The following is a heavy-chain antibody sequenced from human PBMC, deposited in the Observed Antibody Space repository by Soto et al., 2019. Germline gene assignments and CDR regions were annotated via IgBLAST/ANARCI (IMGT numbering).Heavy chain of an antibody. CDR1: EGTFSSYA. Sequence: QVQLVQSGAEVKKPGSSVKVSCKASEGTFSSYAISWVRQAPGQGLEWMGGIIPIFGTANYAQKFQGRVTITADESTSTAYMELNSLRSEDTAVYYCARDHGGSSWDVWFDPWGPGTLVTVSS. J-gene: IGHJ5*02. CDR2: IIPIFGTA. D-gene: IGHD6-13*01. CDR3: ARDHGGSSWDVWFDP. V-gene: IGHV1-69*01.